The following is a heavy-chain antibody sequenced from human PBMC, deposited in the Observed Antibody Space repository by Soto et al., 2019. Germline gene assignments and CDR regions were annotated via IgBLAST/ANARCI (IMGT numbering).Heavy chain of an antibody. CDR3: ARDAQPKGVAADGASDY. CDR2: ITTYNGNR. Sequence: QVQLVQSGPEVKSPGASVKVSCKASGYTFKNYGIKWVRQAPGQGLEWVGWITTYNGNRYSAEKFQGRVTMTTDTPTSNTYMELRSLTSDDTGVYYCARDAQPKGVAADGASDYWGQGTLVTVSS. CDR1: GYTFKNYG. J-gene: IGHJ4*02. V-gene: IGHV1-18*01. D-gene: IGHD6-19*01.